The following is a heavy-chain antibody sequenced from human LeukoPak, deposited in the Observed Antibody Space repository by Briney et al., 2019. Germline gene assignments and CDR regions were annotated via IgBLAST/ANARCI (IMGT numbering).Heavy chain of an antibody. CDR3: ARHGDYDSSGYLFDY. D-gene: IGHD3-22*01. CDR2: IYYSGST. Sequence: SETLSLTCTVSGGSISSSSYYWGWIRQPPGKGLEWIGSIYYSGSTYYNPSLKSRVTISVDTSKNQFSLKLSSVTAADTAVHYCARHGDYDSSGYLFDYWGQGTLVTVSS. V-gene: IGHV4-39*01. CDR1: GGSISSSSYY. J-gene: IGHJ4*02.